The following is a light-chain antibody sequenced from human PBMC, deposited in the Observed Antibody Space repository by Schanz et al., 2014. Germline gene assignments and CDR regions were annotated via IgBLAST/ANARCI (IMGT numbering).Light chain of an antibody. V-gene: IGKV1-8*01. CDR3: QQYDTFPRT. Sequence: AIRITQSPSSLSASTGDRVTITCRASQGISSYLAWYQQKPGKAPKLLIYDASTLQSGVPSRFSGSGSGTEFTLTISSLQPDDFATFYCQQYDTFPRTFGQGTKVEIK. J-gene: IGKJ1*01. CDR2: DAS. CDR1: QGISSY.